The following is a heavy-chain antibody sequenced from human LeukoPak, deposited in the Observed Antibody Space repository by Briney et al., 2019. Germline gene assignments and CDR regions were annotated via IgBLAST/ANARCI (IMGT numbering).Heavy chain of an antibody. J-gene: IGHJ6*02. CDR1: GYTFTSYD. Sequence: ASVKVSCKASGYTFTSYDINWVRQATGQGLEWMGWMNHNNGNTGYAQKFQGRVTMTRSTSISTAYMELSSLRSEDTAVYYCARLASSSWPLYYYYGMDVWGQGTTVTVSS. D-gene: IGHD6-13*01. CDR3: ARLASSSWPLYYYYGMDV. CDR2: MNHNNGNT. V-gene: IGHV1-8*01.